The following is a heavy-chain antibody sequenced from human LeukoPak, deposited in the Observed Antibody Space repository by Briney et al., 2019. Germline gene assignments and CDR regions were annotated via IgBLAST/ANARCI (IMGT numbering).Heavy chain of an antibody. CDR3: ARDPSVKGSSWYRGDYFDY. Sequence: GGSLRLSCADSGFTFSSYSMNWVRQAPGKGLEWVSSISSSSSYIYYADSVKGRFTISRDNAKNSLYLQMNSLRAEDTAVYYCARDPSVKGSSWYRGDYFDYWGQGTLVTVSS. J-gene: IGHJ4*02. D-gene: IGHD6-13*01. V-gene: IGHV3-21*01. CDR1: GFTFSSYS. CDR2: ISSSSSYI.